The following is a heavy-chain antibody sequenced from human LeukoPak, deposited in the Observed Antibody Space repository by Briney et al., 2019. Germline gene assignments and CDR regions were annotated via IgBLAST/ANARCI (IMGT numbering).Heavy chain of an antibody. Sequence: GGSLRLSCAASGFTFTTYAMSWARQAPGKGLGWVSVISGSGDSTYYADSVKGRFTISRDISKNTLYLQMNSLRAEDTAVYYCAKSFTSGGSCYSPSDYRGQGTLVTVSS. V-gene: IGHV3-23*01. CDR1: GFTFTTYA. J-gene: IGHJ4*02. D-gene: IGHD2-15*01. CDR3: AKSFTSGGSCYSPSDY. CDR2: ISGSGDST.